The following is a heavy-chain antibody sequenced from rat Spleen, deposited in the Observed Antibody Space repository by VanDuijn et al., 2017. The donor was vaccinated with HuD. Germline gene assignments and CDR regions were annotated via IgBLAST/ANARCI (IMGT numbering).Heavy chain of an antibody. J-gene: IGHJ2*01. Sequence: QVQLKESGPGLMQPSETLSLTCTVSGFSLISNTVHWVRQPPGKGLEWMGGIWGDGSTDYNSALKSRLSISRDTSKNQVFLKMDSLQTDDTGTYYCTKETMGVTPLIDYWGQGVMVTVSS. D-gene: IGHD1-9*01. V-gene: IGHV2-1*01. CDR1: GFSLISNT. CDR2: IWGDGST. CDR3: TKETMGVTPLIDY.